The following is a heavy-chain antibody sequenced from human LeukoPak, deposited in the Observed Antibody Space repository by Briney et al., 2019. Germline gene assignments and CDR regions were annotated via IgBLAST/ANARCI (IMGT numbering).Heavy chain of an antibody. CDR2: IYYSGST. J-gene: IGHJ6*03. Sequence: PSETLSLTCTVSGGSISSSSYYWGWIRQPPGKGLEWIGSIYYSGSTYYNPSLKSRVTISVDTSKNQFSLKLSSVTAADTAVYFCAKGSKAVLFTRDHYMDVWGKGTTVTISS. V-gene: IGHV4-39*01. D-gene: IGHD6-19*01. CDR3: AKGSKAVLFTRDHYMDV. CDR1: GGSISSSSYY.